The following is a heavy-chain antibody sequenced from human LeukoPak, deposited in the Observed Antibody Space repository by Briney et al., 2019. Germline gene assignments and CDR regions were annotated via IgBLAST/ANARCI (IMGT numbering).Heavy chain of an antibody. CDR2: IVYTGST. V-gene: IGHV4-59*01. J-gene: IGHJ4*02. CDR3: AKDHPNIIWELRDCYFDY. D-gene: IGHD1-26*01. CDR1: GVSISGNY. Sequence: SETLSLTCTVSGVSISGNYWSWIRQPPGKGLEWIGYIVYTGSTNYNPSLQSRVTILLDTSKNQFSLKLSFVSAADTAVYYCAKDHPNIIWELRDCYFDYWGQGTLVTVSS.